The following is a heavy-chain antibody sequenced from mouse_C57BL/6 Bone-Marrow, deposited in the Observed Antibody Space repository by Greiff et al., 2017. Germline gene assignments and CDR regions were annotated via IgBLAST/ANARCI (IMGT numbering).Heavy chain of an antibody. CDR3: ARLRYPPYAMDY. Sequence: VQLQQSGAELVKPGVSVKLSCTASGFNIKDYYMHWVKQRTEQGLEWIGRIDPEDGETKYAPKFQGKATITADTSSNTAYLQLSSLTSEDTAVYYCARLRYPPYAMDYWGQGTSVTVSS. CDR2: IDPEDGET. V-gene: IGHV14-2*01. CDR1: GFNIKDYY. D-gene: IGHD1-1*01. J-gene: IGHJ4*01.